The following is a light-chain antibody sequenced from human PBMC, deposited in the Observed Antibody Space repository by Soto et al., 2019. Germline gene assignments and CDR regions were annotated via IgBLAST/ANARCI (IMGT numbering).Light chain of an antibody. V-gene: IGLV2-23*03. CDR1: SSDVGTYNL. Sequence: QSALTQPASVSGSPGQSITISCTGTSSDVGTYNLVSWYQQHPGKAPKLMIYEGSKRPSGVSNRFSSSKSGNTASLTISGLQAEDEADYYCCSYAGISTFVVFGGGTKLTVL. CDR3: CSYAGISTFVV. J-gene: IGLJ2*01. CDR2: EGS.